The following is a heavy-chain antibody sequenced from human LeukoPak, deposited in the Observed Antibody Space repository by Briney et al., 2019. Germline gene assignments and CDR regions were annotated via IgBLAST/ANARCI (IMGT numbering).Heavy chain of an antibody. J-gene: IGHJ5*02. CDR1: GGSISTDLYY. CDR2: IYSNGWT. CDR3: ARGSGWNSFDP. V-gene: IGHV4-61*02. Sequence: SETLPLTCTVSGGSISTDLYYWTWIRQPAGKGLEWIGRIYSNGWTDYNPPLKSRVSISIDTSKNHFSLKKSLATAADTALYYCARGSGWNSFDPWGQGTLVTVSS. D-gene: IGHD6-19*01.